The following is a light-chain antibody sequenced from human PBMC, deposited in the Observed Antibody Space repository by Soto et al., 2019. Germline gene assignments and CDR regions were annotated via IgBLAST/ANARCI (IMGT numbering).Light chain of an antibody. Sequence: QSALTQPRSVSGSPGQSVTISCTGTSSDVGGYSYVSWYQQHPGKAPKIKIYDVNERPAGVPDRFSGSKSGNTASLTISGLQAEDEADYHCCSWAGNSLVFGGGTKLTVL. CDR1: SSDVGGYSY. V-gene: IGLV2-11*01. J-gene: IGLJ3*02. CDR2: DVN. CDR3: CSWAGNSLV.